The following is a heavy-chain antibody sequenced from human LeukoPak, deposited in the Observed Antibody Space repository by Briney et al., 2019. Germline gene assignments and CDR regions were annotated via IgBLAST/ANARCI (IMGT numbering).Heavy chain of an antibody. CDR1: GFTFSSYA. J-gene: IGHJ5*02. CDR2: ISYDGSNK. Sequence: GGSLRLSCAASGFTFSSYAMHWVRQAPGKGLEWVAVISYDGSNKFYTDSVKGRFTISRDNSKNTLYLQMNSLRAEDTAVFYCARGRKRHFWSGSQHSWFDPWGQGALVTVSS. V-gene: IGHV3-30*04. CDR3: ARGRKRHFWSGSQHSWFDP. D-gene: IGHD3-3*02.